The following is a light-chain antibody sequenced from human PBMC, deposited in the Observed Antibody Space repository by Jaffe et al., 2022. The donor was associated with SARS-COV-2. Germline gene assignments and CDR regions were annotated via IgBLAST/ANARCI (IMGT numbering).Light chain of an antibody. V-gene: IGKV3-11*01. J-gene: IGKJ1*01. Sequence: EIVLTQSPATLSLSPGERATLSCRASQSVSSYLAWYQQKPNQAPRLLIYGASNRATGIPARFSGSGSGTDFTLTISSLEPEDFAVYYCQQRSISWTFGQGTKVEIK. CDR3: QQRSISWT. CDR2: GAS. CDR1: QSVSSY.